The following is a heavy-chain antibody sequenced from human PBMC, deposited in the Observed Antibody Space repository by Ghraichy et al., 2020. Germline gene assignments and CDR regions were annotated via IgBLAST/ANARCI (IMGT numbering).Heavy chain of an antibody. V-gene: IGHV4-59*01. J-gene: IGHJ4*02. CDR3: ARDGDGSPYAGFDY. Sequence: SETLSLTCTASGVTISRFYWSWIRQSPGKGLEWIGYIYNGVITNYAPSLKSRLTISVDTSKNQFFLKLSSATAADTAIYYCARDGDGSPYAGFDYWGQGARVTVSS. D-gene: IGHD1-26*01. CDR1: GVTISRFY. CDR2: IYNGVIT.